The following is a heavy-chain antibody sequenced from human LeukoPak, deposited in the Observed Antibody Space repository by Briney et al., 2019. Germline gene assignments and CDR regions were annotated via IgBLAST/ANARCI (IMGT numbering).Heavy chain of an antibody. CDR2: IYYSGST. Sequence: SETLSLTCTVSGGSISSYYWSWIRQPPGKGLEWIGYIYYSGSTNYNPSLKSRVTISVDTPKNQFSLKLSSVTAADTAVYYCARVSTSRDYYYYGMDVWGQGTTVTVSS. V-gene: IGHV4-59*01. CDR1: GGSISSYY. CDR3: ARVSTSRDYYYYGMDV. J-gene: IGHJ6*02. D-gene: IGHD3-10*01.